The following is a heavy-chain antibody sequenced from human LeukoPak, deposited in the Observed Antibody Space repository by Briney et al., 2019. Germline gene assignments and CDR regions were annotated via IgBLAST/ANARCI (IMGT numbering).Heavy chain of an antibody. CDR1: GFTFSSYA. CDR2: ISGSGDVT. V-gene: IGHV3-23*01. J-gene: IGHJ4*02. Sequence: GGSLRLSCAASGFTFSSYAMGWVRQAPGKGLEWVSVISGSGDVTYYADSVKGRFTISRDNSKNTLYLQVNSLRAEDTAVFYCAKGSTAGYYFDYWGQGTLVTVSS. D-gene: IGHD5-18*01. CDR3: AKGSTAGYYFDY.